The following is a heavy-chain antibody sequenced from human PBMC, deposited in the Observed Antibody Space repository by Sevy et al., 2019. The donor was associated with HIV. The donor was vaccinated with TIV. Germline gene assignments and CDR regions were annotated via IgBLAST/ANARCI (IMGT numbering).Heavy chain of an antibody. V-gene: IGHV4-59*08. CDR2: IYYSGST. D-gene: IGHD2-15*01. Sequence: SETLSLTCTVSGGSISSYYCSWIRQPPGKGLEWIGYIYYSGSTNYNPSLKSRVTISVDTSKNQFSLKLSSVTAADTAVYYCARQEGDIVVAYFDYWGQGTLVTVSS. CDR1: GGSISSYY. J-gene: IGHJ4*02. CDR3: ARQEGDIVVAYFDY.